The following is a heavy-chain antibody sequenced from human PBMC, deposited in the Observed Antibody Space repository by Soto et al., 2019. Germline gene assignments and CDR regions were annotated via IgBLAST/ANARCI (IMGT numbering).Heavy chain of an antibody. CDR2: INSDGSRV. V-gene: IGHV3-74*01. CDR3: ATDSTQTFCDGGPCYSVQTKIHDS. J-gene: IGHJ4*02. Sequence: EVQLVESGGDFVQPGGSLRLSCAASGFTFSSYWMHWVRQVPGKGLVWVSRINSDGSRVNYADSVKGRFAISRDNAKNTLYLHVNSLKTEDTAVYYCATDSTQTFCDGGPCYSVQTKIHDSWGQGTLVTVSS. CDR1: GFTFSSYW. D-gene: IGHD2-15*01.